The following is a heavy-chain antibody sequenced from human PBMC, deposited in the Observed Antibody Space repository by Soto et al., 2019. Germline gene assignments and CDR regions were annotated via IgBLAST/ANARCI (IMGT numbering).Heavy chain of an antibody. CDR1: EFTFSAYG. CDR2: ISYNGVNT. J-gene: IGHJ4*02. Sequence: GGSLRLSCAASEFTFSAYGMHWVRQAPGKGLEWVAVISYNGVNTYYGDFVKGRFTISRDNSKNTLYLQMNSLRAEDTAVYYCAKERYSDFWSAYSHHFDQWGQGTLVTVSS. D-gene: IGHD3-3*01. CDR3: AKERYSDFWSAYSHHFDQ. V-gene: IGHV3-30*18.